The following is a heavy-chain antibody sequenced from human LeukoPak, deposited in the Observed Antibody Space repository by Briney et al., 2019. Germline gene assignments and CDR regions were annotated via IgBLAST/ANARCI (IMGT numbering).Heavy chain of an antibody. CDR2: ISAYNGNT. D-gene: IGHD3-22*01. V-gene: IGHV1-18*01. CDR3: ARGSSGSEFDY. CDR1: GYTFSTYG. Sequence: TSVKVSCKASGYTFSTYGISWVRQAPGQGLEWMGWISAYNGNTNYAQKLQGRVTMTTDTSTSTAYMELRGLRSDDTAVYYCARGSSGSEFDYWGQGTLVTVSS. J-gene: IGHJ4*02.